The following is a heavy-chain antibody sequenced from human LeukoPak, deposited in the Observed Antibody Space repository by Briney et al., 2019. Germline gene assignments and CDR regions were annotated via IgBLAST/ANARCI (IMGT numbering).Heavy chain of an antibody. CDR3: ARAHSGCGGTCPSDH. CDR1: GGSISGYF. D-gene: IGHD2-15*01. J-gene: IGHJ4*02. V-gene: IGHV4-4*07. CDR2: TNDSGDS. Sequence: KPSETLSLPCTFSGGSISGYFWSWIRQPAGKELEWIGSTNDSGDSKHTPSLRGRVIMALDTSGNQVSVKLTSVTDADTAVYYCARAHSGCGGTCPSDHWGPGTLVTVSS.